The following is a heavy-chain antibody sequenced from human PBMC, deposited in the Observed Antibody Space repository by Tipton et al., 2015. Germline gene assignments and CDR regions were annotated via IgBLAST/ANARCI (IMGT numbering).Heavy chain of an antibody. V-gene: IGHV4-34*01. CDR1: GGSFSGYY. D-gene: IGHD3-3*01. CDR2: INHSGST. J-gene: IGHJ4*02. Sequence: TLSLTCAVFGGSFSGYYWSWIRQSPGKGLEWIGEINHSGSTNYNPSLKSRATVSLDTSKNQFSLKLSSVTAADTAVYYCAREVWDTDRSGYDYWGQGTLVTVSS. CDR3: AREVWDTDRSGYDY.